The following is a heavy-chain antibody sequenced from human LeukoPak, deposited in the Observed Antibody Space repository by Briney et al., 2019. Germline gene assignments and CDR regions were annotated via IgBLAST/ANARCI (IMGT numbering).Heavy chain of an antibody. V-gene: IGHV4-39*07. CDR3: AREGRSSTMGY. D-gene: IGHD2-2*01. CDR1: GGSISSSSYY. J-gene: IGHJ4*02. Sequence: SETLSLTCTVSGGSISSSSYYWGWIRQPPGKGLEWIGSIYYSGSTYYNPSLKSRVTISVDTSKNQFSLKLSSVTAADTAVYYCAREGRSSTMGYWGQGTLVTVSS. CDR2: IYYSGST.